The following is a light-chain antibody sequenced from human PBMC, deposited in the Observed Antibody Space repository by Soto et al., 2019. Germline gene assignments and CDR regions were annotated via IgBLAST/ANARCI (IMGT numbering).Light chain of an antibody. CDR3: AAWDDSLNGYV. CDR2: SNS. V-gene: IGLV1-44*01. CDR1: SSNIGSNT. Sequence: QSVLTQPPSASGTPGQRVTISCSGSSSNIGSNTVNWYQQLPGTAPKLLIYSNSQRPSGVPDRFSGSKSGTSASLAISGLQPEDEADYYCAAWDDSLNGYVFGTGTKLTV. J-gene: IGLJ1*01.